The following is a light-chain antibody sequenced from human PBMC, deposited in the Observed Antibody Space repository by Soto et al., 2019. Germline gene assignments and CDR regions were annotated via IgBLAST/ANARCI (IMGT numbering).Light chain of an antibody. CDR2: GAS. J-gene: IGKJ1*01. CDR1: QSVSSN. V-gene: IGKV3-15*01. CDR3: QQSNNWPRT. Sequence: EIVMTQSPATLSVSPGERATLSCRASQSVSSNLAWYQQKPGQAPRLLIYGASTRATDIPARFSGSGSGTEFPLTISSLQSEDFALYYCQQSNNWPRTFGQGTKVEIK.